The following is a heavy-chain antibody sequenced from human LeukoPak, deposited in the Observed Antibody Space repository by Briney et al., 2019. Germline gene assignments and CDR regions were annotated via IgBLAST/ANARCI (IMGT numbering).Heavy chain of an antibody. Sequence: GGSLRLSCAASGFTFSSYSMNWVRQAPGKGLEWVSAISGSGGSTYYADSVKGRFTIPRDNSKNTLYLQMNSLRAEDTAVYYCARVITFGGVIPYWGQGTLSPSPQ. CDR1: GFTFSSYS. V-gene: IGHV3-23*01. J-gene: IGHJ4*02. CDR2: ISGSGGST. D-gene: IGHD3-16*02. CDR3: ARVITFGGVIPY.